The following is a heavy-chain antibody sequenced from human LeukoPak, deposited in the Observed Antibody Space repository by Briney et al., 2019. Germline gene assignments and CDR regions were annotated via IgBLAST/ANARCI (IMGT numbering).Heavy chain of an antibody. CDR3: ARDPYSGSYGDSYYYYMDV. Sequence: GGTLRLSCAASGLTFSNFGMSWVRQSPGKGLEWVSAISGSGGTTNYADSVRGRVTISRDNAKNSLYLQMNSLRAEDTAIYYCARDPYSGSYGDSYYYYMDVWGKGTTVTISS. CDR2: ISGSGGTT. CDR1: GLTFSNFG. J-gene: IGHJ6*03. V-gene: IGHV3-23*01. D-gene: IGHD1-26*01.